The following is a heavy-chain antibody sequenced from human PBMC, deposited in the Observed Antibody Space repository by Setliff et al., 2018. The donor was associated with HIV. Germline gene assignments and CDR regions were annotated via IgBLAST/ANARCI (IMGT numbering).Heavy chain of an antibody. V-gene: IGHV4-39*07. J-gene: IGHJ4*02. CDR3: ARNAGYSSSWYVY. Sequence: SETLSLTCSVSGGSIRSSDYYWGWIRQTPGKGLEWIGTIHYSGGTSYNPSLKSRVTCSMEGSQNQFSLKVRSVTAADSAIYYCARNAGYSSSWYVYWGQGVLVTVSS. D-gene: IGHD6-13*01. CDR1: GGSIRSSDYY. CDR2: IHYSGGT.